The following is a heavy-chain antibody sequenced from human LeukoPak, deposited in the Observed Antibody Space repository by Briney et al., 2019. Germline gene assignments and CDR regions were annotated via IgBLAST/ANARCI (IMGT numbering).Heavy chain of an antibody. J-gene: IGHJ6*03. D-gene: IGHD2-2*01. V-gene: IGHV1-69*04. CDR2: IIPILGIA. Sequence: SVKVSCKASGGTFSSYTISWVRQAPGQGLEWMGRIIPILGIANYAQKFQGRVTITADESTSTAYMELSSLRSEDTAVYYCARDRHCSSTSCYDYYYMDVWGKGTTVTVSS. CDR1: GGTFSSYT. CDR3: ARDRHCSSTSCYDYYYMDV.